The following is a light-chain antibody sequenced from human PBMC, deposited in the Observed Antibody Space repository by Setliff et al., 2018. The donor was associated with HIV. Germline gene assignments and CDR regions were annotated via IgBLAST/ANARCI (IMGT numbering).Light chain of an antibody. CDR3: SSYTSSGAPSYV. CDR1: IDPYNS. J-gene: IGLJ1*01. Sequence: QSAXTQPASVSGSPGQSITVSCTDIDPYNSVSWYQQLPGKAPKLILYEVSVRPSGISHRFAGSKSDNTASLTISGLEAEDEGSYYCSSYTSSGAPSYVFGTGTKVTVL. CDR2: EVS. V-gene: IGLV2-14*01.